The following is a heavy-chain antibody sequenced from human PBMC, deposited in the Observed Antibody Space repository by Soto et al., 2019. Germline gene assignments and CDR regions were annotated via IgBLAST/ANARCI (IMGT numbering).Heavy chain of an antibody. Sequence: EVQLVESGGRLIQPGGSLRLSCAASEFTVSSNFMSWVRQAPGKGLEWVSVIYSGDSTYYADSVKGRFTISRDNSKNTVYLQMNSLRAEDTAMYYCTTTRGLRFDYWGQGTLVTVSS. CDR2: IYSGDST. V-gene: IGHV3-53*01. CDR1: EFTVSSNF. D-gene: IGHD1-1*01. CDR3: TTTRGLRFDY. J-gene: IGHJ4*02.